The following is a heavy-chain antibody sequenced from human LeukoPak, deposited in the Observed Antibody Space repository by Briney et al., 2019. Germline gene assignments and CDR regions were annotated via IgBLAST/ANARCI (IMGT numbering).Heavy chain of an antibody. CDR2: IYYSGST. Sequence: SETLSLTCTVSGGSISSHYWSWIRQPPGKGLGWIGYIYYSGSTNYNPSLKSRVTISVDTSKNQFSLKLTSVTAADTAVYYCARGPPAGFWTGYYRNWGQGTLVTVSS. D-gene: IGHD3/OR15-3a*01. V-gene: IGHV4-59*11. CDR1: GGSISSHY. CDR3: ARGPPAGFWTGYYRN. J-gene: IGHJ4*02.